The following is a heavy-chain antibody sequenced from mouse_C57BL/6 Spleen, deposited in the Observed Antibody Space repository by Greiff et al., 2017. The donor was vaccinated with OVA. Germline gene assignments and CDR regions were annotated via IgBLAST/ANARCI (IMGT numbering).Heavy chain of an antibody. Sequence: QVQLKQSGAELVRPGSSVKLSCKASGYTFTSYWMHWVKQRPIQGLEWIGNIDPSDSETHYNQKFKDKATLTVDKSSSTAYMQLSSLTSEDSAVYYCARGYYKGNAMDYWGQGTSVTVSS. CDR1: GYTFTSYW. J-gene: IGHJ4*01. CDR3: ARGYYKGNAMDY. CDR2: IDPSDSET. V-gene: IGHV1-52*01. D-gene: IGHD2-12*01.